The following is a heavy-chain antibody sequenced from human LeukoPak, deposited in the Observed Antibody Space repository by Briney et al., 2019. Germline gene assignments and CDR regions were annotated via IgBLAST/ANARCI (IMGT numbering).Heavy chain of an antibody. Sequence: GGSLRLFCAASGFAFSSYWVRWVRRAPGVGREGVASVNPDESEKYYVDSVRGRFTITRDNARNSLYLQMNSLRAEDTAMYYCARHQVVAGIRPPFDYWGQGTLLTVSS. V-gene: IGHV3-7*05. CDR1: GFAFSSYW. D-gene: IGHD6-19*01. CDR3: ARHQVVAGIRPPFDY. J-gene: IGHJ4*02. CDR2: VNPDESEK.